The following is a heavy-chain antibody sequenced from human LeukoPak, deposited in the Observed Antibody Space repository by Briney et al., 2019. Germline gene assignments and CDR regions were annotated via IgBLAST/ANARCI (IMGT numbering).Heavy chain of an antibody. J-gene: IGHJ4*02. CDR1: GFTFSSYG. CDR3: ARNSPGYSSGWYAY. D-gene: IGHD6-19*01. CDR2: IRYDGSNK. Sequence: PGGCLRLSCAASGFTFSSYGMHWVRQARGKGLEWVAFIRYDGSNKYYADSVKGRFTISRDNSKNTLYLQMNSLRAEDTAVYYCARNSPGYSSGWYAYWGQGTLVTVSS. V-gene: IGHV3-30*02.